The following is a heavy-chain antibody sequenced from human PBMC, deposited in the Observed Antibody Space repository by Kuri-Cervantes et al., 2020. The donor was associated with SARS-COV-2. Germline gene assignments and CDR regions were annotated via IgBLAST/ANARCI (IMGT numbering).Heavy chain of an antibody. CDR1: GGSITSNYN. V-gene: IGHV4-39*01. Sequence: SETLSLTCTVSGGSITSNYNWGWIRQPPGKGPEWIGTISYSGHTYYNPSLKSRVAMFIDTSKNQFSLKLYSLTAADTSVHYCARHMYKSNPGDAFDISGRGTLVTVSS. CDR3: ARHMYKSNPGDAFDI. CDR2: ISYSGHT. D-gene: IGHD1-20*01. J-gene: IGHJ3*02.